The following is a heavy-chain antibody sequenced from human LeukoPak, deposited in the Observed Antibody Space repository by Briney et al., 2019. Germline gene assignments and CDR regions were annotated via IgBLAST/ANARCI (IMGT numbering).Heavy chain of an antibody. CDR2: IKTKGEGGTV. Sequence: GGSLRLSCATSGFTFSNAWMTWVRQAQGKGLEWVGRIKTKGEGGTVDYAAPVKGRFTISRDDSKITLYLQMNSLKTEDTAIYYCMSDLDNWGQGTLVTVSS. CDR1: GFTFSNAW. V-gene: IGHV3-15*01. J-gene: IGHJ4*02. CDR3: MSDLDN.